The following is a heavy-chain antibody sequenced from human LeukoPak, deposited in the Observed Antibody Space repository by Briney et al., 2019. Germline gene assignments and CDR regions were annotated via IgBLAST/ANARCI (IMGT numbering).Heavy chain of an antibody. D-gene: IGHD6-19*01. CDR2: FDPEDGET. V-gene: IGHV1-24*01. J-gene: IGHJ4*02. Sequence: ASVKVSCKVSGYTLTELSMHWVRRAPGKGLEWMGGFDPEDGETIYAQKFQGRVTMTEDTSTDTAYMELSSLRSEDTAVYYCATDGSGWYYFDYWGQGTLVTVSS. CDR3: ATDGSGWYYFDY. CDR1: GYTLTELS.